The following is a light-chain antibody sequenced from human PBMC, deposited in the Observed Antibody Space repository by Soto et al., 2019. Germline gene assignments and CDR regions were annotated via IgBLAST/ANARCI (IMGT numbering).Light chain of an antibody. CDR1: SSDVGDYNF. J-gene: IGLJ1*01. Sequence: QSVLTQPPSASGSVGQSVTISCTGTSSDVGDYNFVSWYQQHPGKAPKLMIYEVTKRPSGVPDRFSGSKSGNTASLTVSGLQPEDEADYYCTSYACSNTFCVSGTGTMVTVL. V-gene: IGLV2-8*01. CDR2: EVT. CDR3: TSYACSNTFCV.